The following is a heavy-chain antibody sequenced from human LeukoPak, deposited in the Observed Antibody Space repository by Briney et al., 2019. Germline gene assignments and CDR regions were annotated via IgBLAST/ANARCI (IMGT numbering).Heavy chain of an antibody. CDR3: ASPLGRYDSSGTFKDY. Sequence: GESLKISCKGSGYSFTSYWIGWVRQMPGKGLEWMGIIYPGDSDTRYSPSFQGQVTISADKSISTAYLQWRSLKASDTAMYYCASPLGRYDSSGTFKDYWGQGTLVTVSS. D-gene: IGHD3-22*01. J-gene: IGHJ4*02. CDR2: IYPGDSDT. CDR1: GYSFTSYW. V-gene: IGHV5-51*01.